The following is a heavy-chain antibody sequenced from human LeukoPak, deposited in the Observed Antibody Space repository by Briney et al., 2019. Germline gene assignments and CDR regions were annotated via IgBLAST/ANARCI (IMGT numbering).Heavy chain of an antibody. CDR3: AGTDPNCGGDCYSFDY. CDR1: GGSISSSSYY. V-gene: IGHV4-39*07. D-gene: IGHD2-21*02. Sequence: PSETLSLTCTVSGGSISSSSYYWGWVRQPPGKGLEWLGSIYYSGSTYYNPSLKSRVTISVDTSKNQFSLKLSSVTAADTAVYYCAGTDPNCGGDCYSFDYWGQGTLVTVSS. J-gene: IGHJ4*02. CDR2: IYYSGST.